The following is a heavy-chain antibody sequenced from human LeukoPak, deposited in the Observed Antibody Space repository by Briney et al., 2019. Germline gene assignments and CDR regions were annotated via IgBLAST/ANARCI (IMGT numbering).Heavy chain of an antibody. CDR2: TYTSGST. CDR1: GGSISSYY. V-gene: IGHV4-4*07. J-gene: IGHJ6*02. CDR3: ARGLSDYDILTGFYYYYGMDV. D-gene: IGHD3-9*01. Sequence: SETLSLTCTVSGGSISSYYWSWIRQPAGKGLEWIGRTYTSGSTNYNPSLKSRVTMSVDTSKNQFSLKLSSVTAADTAVYYCARGLSDYDILTGFYYYYGMDVWGQGTTVTVSS.